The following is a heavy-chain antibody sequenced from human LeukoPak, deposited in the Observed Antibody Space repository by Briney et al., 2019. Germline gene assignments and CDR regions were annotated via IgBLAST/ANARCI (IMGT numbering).Heavy chain of an antibody. Sequence: GASVKVSCKASGYTFTSYDINWVRQATGQGLEWMGWMNPNSGNTDYAQKFQGRITMTRNTSISTAYMELSSLRSEDTAVYYCVRGLESGCNSFDPWGQGTLVTVSS. CDR3: VRGLESGCNSFDP. CDR2: MNPNSGNT. D-gene: IGHD3-22*01. J-gene: IGHJ5*02. V-gene: IGHV1-8*01. CDR1: GYTFTSYD.